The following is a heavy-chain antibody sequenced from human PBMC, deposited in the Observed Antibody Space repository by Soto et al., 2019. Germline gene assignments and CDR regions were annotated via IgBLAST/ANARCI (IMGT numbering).Heavy chain of an antibody. Sequence: PGGSLRLSCAASGFTFSDYYMSWIRQAPGKGLEWVSYISSSGSTIYYADSAKGRFTISRDNAKNSLYLQMNSLRAEDTAVYYCARGGRITMVRGAIIGYYYYGMDVWGQGTTVTVSS. CDR3: ARGGRITMVRGAIIGYYYYGMDV. V-gene: IGHV3-11*01. CDR2: ISSSGSTI. CDR1: GFTFSDYY. D-gene: IGHD3-10*01. J-gene: IGHJ6*02.